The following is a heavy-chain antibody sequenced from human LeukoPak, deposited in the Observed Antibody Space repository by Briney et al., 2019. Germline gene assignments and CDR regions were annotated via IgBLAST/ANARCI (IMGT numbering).Heavy chain of an antibody. CDR1: GGTFSSYA. CDR2: IIPIFGTA. CDR3: AGVDTAMVNFDY. J-gene: IGHJ4*02. Sequence: ASVKVSCKASGGTFSSYAISWVRQAPGQGLEWMGGIIPIFGTANYAQKFQGRVTITADESTSTAYMELSSLRSEGTAVYYCAGVDTAMVNFDYWGQGTLVTVSS. D-gene: IGHD5-18*01. V-gene: IGHV1-69*13.